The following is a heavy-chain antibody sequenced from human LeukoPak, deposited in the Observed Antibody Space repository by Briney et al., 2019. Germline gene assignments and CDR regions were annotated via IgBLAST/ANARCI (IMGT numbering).Heavy chain of an antibody. V-gene: IGHV3-43D*03. CDR2: ISWDGGST. Sequence: PGGSLRLSCAASGFTFSSYSMNWVRQAPGKGLEWVSLISWDGGSTYYADSVKGRFTISIDNSKNSLYLQMNSLRAEDTALYYCAKTGWGTPYYMDVWGKGTTVTVSS. CDR3: AKTGWGTPYYMDV. CDR1: GFTFSSYS. J-gene: IGHJ6*03. D-gene: IGHD3-16*01.